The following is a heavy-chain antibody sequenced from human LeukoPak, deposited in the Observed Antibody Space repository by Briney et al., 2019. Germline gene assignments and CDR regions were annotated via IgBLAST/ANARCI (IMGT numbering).Heavy chain of an antibody. Sequence: GASVKVSCKASGYTFTSNYIHWVRQAPGQGLEWMGIINPSGGSTTYAQKSQGRVTMTRDTSTSTVYMELTSLRSEDTAVYYCAKGRSDFFAYYYYLDVWGKGTTVTVSS. D-gene: IGHD2-21*02. J-gene: IGHJ6*03. V-gene: IGHV1-46*03. CDR2: INPSGGST. CDR1: GYTFTSNY. CDR3: AKGRSDFFAYYYYLDV.